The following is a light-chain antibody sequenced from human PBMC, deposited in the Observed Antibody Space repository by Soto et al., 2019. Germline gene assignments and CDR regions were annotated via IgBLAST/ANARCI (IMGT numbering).Light chain of an antibody. CDR2: GIS. Sequence: ENVLTQSPGTLSLSPGERATLSYRASQSVTNNFFAWYQQRPGQAPRLLIYGISNRATGIPDRFSGSGSGTEFTLTISRLEPEDFVVYYCQQYITLPHTFGQGTKLEVK. J-gene: IGKJ2*01. CDR1: QSVTNNF. CDR3: QQYITLPHT. V-gene: IGKV3-20*01.